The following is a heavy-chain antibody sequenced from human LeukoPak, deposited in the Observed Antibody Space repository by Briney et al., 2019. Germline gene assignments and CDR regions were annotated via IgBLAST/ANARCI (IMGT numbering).Heavy chain of an antibody. J-gene: IGHJ4*02. V-gene: IGHV1-46*01. CDR3: ARDPGLGTYDY. Sequence: ASVKVSCKASGYTFTGYYMHWVRQAPGQGLEWMGIINPSGGSTSYAQKFQGRVTMTRDTSTSTVYMELSSLRSEDTAVYYCARDPGLGTYDYWGQGTLVTVSS. CDR1: GYTFTGYY. CDR2: INPSGGST. D-gene: IGHD7-27*01.